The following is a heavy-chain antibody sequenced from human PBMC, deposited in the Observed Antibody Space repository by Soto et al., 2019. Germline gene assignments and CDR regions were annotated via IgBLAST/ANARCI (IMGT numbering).Heavy chain of an antibody. CDR3: ARDLRGSYTEGYYYYGMDV. Sequence: GGSLRLSCAASGFTFSSYAMHWVRQAPGKGLEWVAVISYDGSNKYYADSVKGRFTISRDNSKNTLYLQMNSLRAEDTAVYYCARDLRGSYTEGYYYYGMDVWGQGTTVTVSS. V-gene: IGHV3-30-3*01. D-gene: IGHD1-26*01. CDR2: ISYDGSNK. CDR1: GFTFSSYA. J-gene: IGHJ6*02.